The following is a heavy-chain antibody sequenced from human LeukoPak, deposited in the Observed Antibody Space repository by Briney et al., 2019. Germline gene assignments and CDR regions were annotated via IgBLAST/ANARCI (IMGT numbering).Heavy chain of an antibody. J-gene: IGHJ3*02. CDR2: MNPNSGNT. CDR3: ATVRGAPHAFDI. Sequence: ASVKVSCKASGYIFTSYFMHWVRQATGQGLEWMGWMNPNSGNTGYAQKFQGRVTMTRNTSISTAYMELSSLRSEDTAVYYCATVRGAPHAFDIWGQGTMVTVSS. D-gene: IGHD3-10*01. CDR1: GYIFTSYF. V-gene: IGHV1-8*02.